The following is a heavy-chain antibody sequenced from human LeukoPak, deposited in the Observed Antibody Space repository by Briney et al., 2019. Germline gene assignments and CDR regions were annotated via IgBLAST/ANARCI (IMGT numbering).Heavy chain of an antibody. J-gene: IGHJ4*02. V-gene: IGHV3-21*01. CDR2: ISSSSSYI. CDR3: ATDRGHFDY. CDR1: GLTLNDQY. Sequence: GGSLRLSCAVSGLTLNDQYMDWVRQAPGKGLEWVSSISSSSSYIYYADSVKGRFTISRDNAKNSLYLQMNSLRAEDTAVYYCATDRGHFDYWGQGTLVTVSS.